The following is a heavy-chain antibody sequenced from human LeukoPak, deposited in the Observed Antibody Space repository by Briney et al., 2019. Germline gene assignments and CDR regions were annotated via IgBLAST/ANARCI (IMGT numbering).Heavy chain of an antibody. CDR3: ARDRSQWPEYYFDY. CDR2: ISSNGGST. D-gene: IGHD6-19*01. J-gene: IGHJ4*02. Sequence: GGSLRLSCAASGFTFSSYAMHWVRQAPGKGLEYVSAISSNGGSTYYANSVKGRFTISRDNSKNTLYLQMGSLRAEDTAVYYCARDRSQWPEYYFDYWGQGTLVTVSS. V-gene: IGHV3-64*01. CDR1: GFTFSSYA.